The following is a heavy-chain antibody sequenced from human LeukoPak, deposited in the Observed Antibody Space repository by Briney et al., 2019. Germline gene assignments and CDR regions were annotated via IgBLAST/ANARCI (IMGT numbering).Heavy chain of an antibody. J-gene: IGHJ4*02. CDR1: GFTFSSYA. V-gene: IGHV3-23*01. CDR2: ISVSGGST. CDR3: AKEVAVTGIYYFDY. D-gene: IGHD6-19*01. Sequence: GGPLRLSCAASGFTFSSYAMNWVRQAPGKGLEWVSAISVSGGSTYYADSVKGRFTISRDNSKNTLYLQMNSLRAEDTAVHYCAKEVAVTGIYYFDYWGQGTLVTVSS.